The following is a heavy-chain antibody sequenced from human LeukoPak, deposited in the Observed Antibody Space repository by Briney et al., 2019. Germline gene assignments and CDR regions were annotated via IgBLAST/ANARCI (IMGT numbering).Heavy chain of an antibody. V-gene: IGHV4-59*01. CDR2: IYYSESA. CDR3: ARSYGSGNYFDY. J-gene: IGHJ4*02. D-gene: IGHD3-10*01. Sequence: SETLSLTCTVSGGSISTYYWSWIRQPPGKGLEWIGYIYYSESANYNPSLKSRVTISVDTSKNQFSLKLSSVTAADTAVYYCARSYGSGNYFDYWGQGTLVTVSS. CDR1: GGSISTYY.